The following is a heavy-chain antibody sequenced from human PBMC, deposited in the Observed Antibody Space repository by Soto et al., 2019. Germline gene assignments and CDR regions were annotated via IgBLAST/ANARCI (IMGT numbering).Heavy chain of an antibody. CDR2: ISWNSGSI. CDR3: ATVIKSGGYYPYFDY. V-gene: IGHV3-9*01. D-gene: IGHD3-22*01. J-gene: IGHJ4*02. Sequence: KGLEWVSGISWNSGSIGYADSVKGRFTISRDNAKNSLYLQMNSLRAEDTAVYYCATVIKSGGYYPYFDYWGQGTLVTVSS.